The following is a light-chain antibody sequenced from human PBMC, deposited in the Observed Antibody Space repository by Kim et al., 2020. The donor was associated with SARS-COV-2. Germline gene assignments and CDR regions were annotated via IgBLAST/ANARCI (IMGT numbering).Light chain of an antibody. J-gene: IGKJ3*01. CDR1: QSISKSD. V-gene: IGKV3-20*01. CDR2: GAS. CDR3: QHYGTSPPVT. Sequence: EVVLTQSPGTLSLSPGERATLSCRASQSISKSDLAWYHQKPGQAPRLLIYGASTRATGIPDRFSGSGSGTDFTLTISRLEPEDFAVYYCQHYGTSPPVTFGPGTKVDIK.